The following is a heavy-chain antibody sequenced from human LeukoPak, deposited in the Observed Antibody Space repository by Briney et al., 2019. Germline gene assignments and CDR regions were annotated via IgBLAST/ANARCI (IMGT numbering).Heavy chain of an antibody. D-gene: IGHD3-10*01. V-gene: IGHV1-24*01. J-gene: IGHJ4*02. CDR1: GYTLTELS. Sequence: GASVKVSCKVSGYTLTELSMHWVRQAPGKGLEWMGGFDPEGGETIYAQKFQGRVTMTRNTSISTAYMELSSLRSEDTAVYYCARGLLVGGSGSEHDYWGQGTLVTVSS. CDR3: ARGLLVGGSGSEHDY. CDR2: FDPEGGET.